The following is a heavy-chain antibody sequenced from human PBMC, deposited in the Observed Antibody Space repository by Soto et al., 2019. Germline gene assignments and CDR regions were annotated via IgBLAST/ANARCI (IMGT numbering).Heavy chain of an antibody. V-gene: IGHV3-74*01. CDR3: ARENYDFWSGYYLDY. J-gene: IGHJ4*02. D-gene: IGHD3-3*01. CDR1: GFTFSSYA. Sequence: GGSLRLSCAASGFTFSSYAMSWVRQAPGKGLVWVSHISSDGTVTHYADSVRGRFTISRDNAKNTLFLQMNSLRAEDTAVYYCARENYDFWSGYYLDYWGQGTLVTVSS. CDR2: ISSDGTVT.